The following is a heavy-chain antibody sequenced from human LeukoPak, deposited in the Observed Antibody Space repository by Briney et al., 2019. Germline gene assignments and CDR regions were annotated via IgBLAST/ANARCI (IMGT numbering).Heavy chain of an antibody. CDR3: ARESGDGYNSYFDY. V-gene: IGHV1-69*05. J-gene: IGHJ4*02. Sequence: SVKVSSKASGGTFRTYAISWVRQAPGQGLEWIGGIIPISVTANYAQKFQGRVTITTDESTSTAYMELSSLRSEDTAVYYCARESGDGYNSYFDYWGQGTLVTVSS. CDR1: GGTFRTYA. CDR2: IIPISVTA. D-gene: IGHD5-24*01.